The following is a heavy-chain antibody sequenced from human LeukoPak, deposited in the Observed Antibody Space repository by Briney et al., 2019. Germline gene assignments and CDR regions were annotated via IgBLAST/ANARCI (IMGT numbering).Heavy chain of an antibody. CDR3: ASLTGYSPTMDAFDI. Sequence: SVKVSCKASGGTFSSYAISWVRQAPGQGLEWMGGIIPIFGTANYAQRFQGRVTITADESTSTAYMELSSLRSEDTAVYYCASLTGYSPTMDAFDIWGQGTMVTVSS. J-gene: IGHJ3*02. CDR2: IIPIFGTA. V-gene: IGHV1-69*13. D-gene: IGHD6-13*01. CDR1: GGTFSSYA.